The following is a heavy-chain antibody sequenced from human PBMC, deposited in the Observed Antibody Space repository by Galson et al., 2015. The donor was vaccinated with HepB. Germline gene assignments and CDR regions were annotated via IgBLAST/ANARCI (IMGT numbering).Heavy chain of an antibody. V-gene: IGHV3-74*01. CDR1: GFTFSGHW. Sequence: GSLRLSCAASGFTFSGHWMHWVRQAPGKGLIWVSRLNSDGSSSSYADNVKGRFTISRDDAKNTLYLQLNSLRAEDTAIYYCARGRPGTFTVLGSWGQGTLVTVSS. CDR2: LNSDGSSS. CDR3: ARGRPGTFTVLGS. D-gene: IGHD1-1*01. J-gene: IGHJ4*02.